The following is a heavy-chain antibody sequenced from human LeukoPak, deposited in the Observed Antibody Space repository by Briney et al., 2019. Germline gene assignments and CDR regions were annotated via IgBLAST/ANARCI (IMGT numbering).Heavy chain of an antibody. Sequence: PGGSLRLSRAASGFTFSSYWMTWVRQAPGKGLEWVANIKQDGGEKYYVDFVKGRFTISRDNAKNSLHLQMNSLRAEDTAVYYCTRDNPFGGHWGQGTLVTVSS. D-gene: IGHD2-15*01. CDR1: GFTFSSYW. CDR2: IKQDGGEK. CDR3: TRDNPFGGH. V-gene: IGHV3-7*03. J-gene: IGHJ4*02.